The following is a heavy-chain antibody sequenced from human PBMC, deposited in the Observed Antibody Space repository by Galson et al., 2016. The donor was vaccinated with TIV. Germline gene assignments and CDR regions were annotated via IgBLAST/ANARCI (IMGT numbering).Heavy chain of an antibody. CDR1: GFPFSSYS. D-gene: IGHD1-7*01. Sequence: SLRLSCAVSGFPFSSYSMNWVRQAPGKGLEWVSSISSTSNYRYYADSVKGRFTISRDNAEDSLCLQINSLRVEDTALYYCARRGNCLSDAFDIWGQGTMVTVSS. V-gene: IGHV3-21*01. CDR2: ISSTSNYR. J-gene: IGHJ3*02. CDR3: ARRGNCLSDAFDI.